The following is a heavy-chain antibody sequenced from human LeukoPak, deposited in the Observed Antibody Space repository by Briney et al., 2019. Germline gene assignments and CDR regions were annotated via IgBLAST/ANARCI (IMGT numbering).Heavy chain of an antibody. J-gene: IGHJ5*02. CDR1: GGSVSSGSYY. V-gene: IGHV4-61*01. D-gene: IGHD1-26*01. CDR2: IYYSGST. Sequence: SETLSLTCTVSGGSVSSGSYYWSWIRQPPGKGLEWIGYIYYSGSTNYNPSLKSRVTISVDTSKNQFSLKLSSVTAADTAVYYCARGPTPLYSSGSYGWFDPWGQGTLVTVSS. CDR3: ARGPTPLYSSGSYGWFDP.